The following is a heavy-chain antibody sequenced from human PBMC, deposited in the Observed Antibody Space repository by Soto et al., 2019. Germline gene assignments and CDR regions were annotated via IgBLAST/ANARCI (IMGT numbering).Heavy chain of an antibody. D-gene: IGHD2-2*01. V-gene: IGHV1-8*01. CDR3: ARGEGGYCSSTSCSYCFDY. J-gene: IGHJ4*02. CDR1: GYTFTSYD. Sequence: ASVKVSCKASGYTFTSYDINWVRQATGQGLEWMGWMNPNSGNTGYAQKLQGRVTMTRNTSISTAYMELSSLRSEDTAVYYCARGEGGYCSSTSCSYCFDYWGQGTLVTVSS. CDR2: MNPNSGNT.